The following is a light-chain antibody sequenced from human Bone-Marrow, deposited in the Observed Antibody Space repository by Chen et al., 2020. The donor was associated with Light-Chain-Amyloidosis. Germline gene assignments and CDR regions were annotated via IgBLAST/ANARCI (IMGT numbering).Light chain of an antibody. CDR1: NIGSTS. CDR3: QVWDRSSDRPV. CDR2: DDS. V-gene: IGLV3-21*02. J-gene: IGLJ3*02. Sequence: SYVLTQPSSVSVAPGQTATIACGGNNIGSTSVHWYQQTPGQAPLLVVYDDSDRPSGIPERLSGSNSGNMATLTISRVEAGDEADYDCQVWDRSSDRPVVGGGTKLTVL.